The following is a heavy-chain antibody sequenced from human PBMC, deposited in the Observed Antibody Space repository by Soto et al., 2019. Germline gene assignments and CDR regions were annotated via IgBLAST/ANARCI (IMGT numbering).Heavy chain of an antibody. Sequence: QVQLVQSGPEVKKPGTSVKVSCKASGGSFNTYTIHWVRQAPGQGPEWMGSIIPLLDITNYAHRFQGRVPISAEKSTSTAFMELSSLPSEDTAVYFCAKINCVYASCYDGGYYSYMEVWGGGTTVTVSS. CDR1: GGSFNTYT. V-gene: IGHV1-69*02. D-gene: IGHD2-2*01. CDR3: AKINCVYASCYDGGYYSYMEV. CDR2: IIPLLDIT. J-gene: IGHJ6*03.